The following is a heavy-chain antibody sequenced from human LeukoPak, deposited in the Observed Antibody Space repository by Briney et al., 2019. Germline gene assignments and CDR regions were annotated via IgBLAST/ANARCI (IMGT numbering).Heavy chain of an antibody. D-gene: IGHD2-2*01. CDR3: ATGRSTSK. Sequence: GGSLRLSCVVSGFSFSNNWMSWVRQAPGKGLEWVANIKEDGSERYYVDSVKGRFTISGDNAKNSLYLQTNSLRAEDTAVYYCATGRSTSKWGQGTLVTVSS. CDR1: GFSFSNNW. CDR2: IKEDGSER. J-gene: IGHJ4*02. V-gene: IGHV3-7*01.